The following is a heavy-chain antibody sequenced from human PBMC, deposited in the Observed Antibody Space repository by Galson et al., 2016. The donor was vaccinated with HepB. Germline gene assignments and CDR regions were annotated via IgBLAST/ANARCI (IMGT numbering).Heavy chain of an antibody. D-gene: IGHD2-8*01. Sequence: SLRLSCAASRFIFSNHVMQWVRQAPGKGLEWVAAVSYDGTNKYYADSVKRRFTISRDNSKNTLFLQMNSLRAEDTAIYYCARERGGRYCTSGVCSLWPDYNYYGMDVWGQGTTVTVSS. CDR1: RFIFSNHV. CDR3: ARERGGRYCTSGVCSLWPDYNYYGMDV. V-gene: IGHV3-30*04. CDR2: VSYDGTNK. J-gene: IGHJ6*02.